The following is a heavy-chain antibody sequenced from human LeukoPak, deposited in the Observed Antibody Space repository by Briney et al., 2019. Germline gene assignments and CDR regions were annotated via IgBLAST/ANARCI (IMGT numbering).Heavy chain of an antibody. CDR2: ISKDGSMR. V-gene: IGHV3-30*04. CDR3: AGEKFDI. Sequence: GGSLRLSCAASGFSFAKYAMDWVRRAPGKGLEWVAIISKDGSMRYYADSVKGRFTVSRDNSNSAVYLQMNSLKSEDTAVYYCAGEKFDIWGQGTMVTVSA. J-gene: IGHJ3*02. CDR1: GFSFAKYA.